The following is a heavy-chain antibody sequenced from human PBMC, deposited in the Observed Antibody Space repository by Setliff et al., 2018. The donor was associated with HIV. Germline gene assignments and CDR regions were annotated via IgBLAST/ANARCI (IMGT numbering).Heavy chain of an antibody. J-gene: IGHJ4*02. D-gene: IGHD3-22*01. Sequence: GALRLSCAASGFTFSYYGMTWVRQAPGKGLEWVSGVSGSGGFTSYADSVKGRFTISRHNSKNTLYLQMNSLRVEDTAGYYCARETMYDSRGYLSHYFDYWGQGTPVTVSS. CDR1: GFTFSYYG. V-gene: IGHV3-23*01. CDR3: ARETMYDSRGYLSHYFDY. CDR2: VSGSGGFT.